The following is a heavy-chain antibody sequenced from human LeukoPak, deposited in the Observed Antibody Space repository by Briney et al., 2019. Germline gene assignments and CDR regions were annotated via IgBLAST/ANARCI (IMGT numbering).Heavy chain of an antibody. V-gene: IGHV4-59*01. Sequence: SETLSLTCTVSGASIHDDHFTWIRQPPGRGLEWIGFVYYRGSAKYNPSLESRVTISVHTSKNQFSLKLSSVTAADTAVYYCATTYAYDFWSFDIWGQGTMVTVSS. CDR2: VYYRGSA. CDR3: ATTYAYDFWSFDI. D-gene: IGHD3-3*01. CDR1: GASIHDDH. J-gene: IGHJ3*02.